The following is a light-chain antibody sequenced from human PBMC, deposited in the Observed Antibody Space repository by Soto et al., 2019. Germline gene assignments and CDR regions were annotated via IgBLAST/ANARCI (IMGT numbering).Light chain of an antibody. V-gene: IGLV1-40*01. CDR2: RNT. J-gene: IGLJ1*01. CDR3: CSCAAGLAPAAYV. Sequence: QSVLTQPPSVSGAPGQPVTISCIGGSSNIGAGYEVHWYQQHPGTAPKLLIYRNTYRPSGVPDRFSGSRSATSASLTIPGLPAEDDADYDGCSCAAGLAPAAYVFGTATKLTVL. CDR1: SSNIGAGYE.